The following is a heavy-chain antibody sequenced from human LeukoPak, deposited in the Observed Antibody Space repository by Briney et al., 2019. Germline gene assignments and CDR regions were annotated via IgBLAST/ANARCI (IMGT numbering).Heavy chain of an antibody. J-gene: IGHJ6*03. D-gene: IGHD3-3*01. V-gene: IGHV3-23*01. CDR2: ISGGGGTI. Sequence: GGSLRLSCAASGFTFSSHAMSWVRQAPGKGLEWVSAISGGGGTIYHADSVRGRFAISRDNSKNTLYLQMNSLRAEDTAVYYCARDQGFLEWLYSYYMDVWGKGTTVTVSS. CDR1: GFTFSSHA. CDR3: ARDQGFLEWLYSYYMDV.